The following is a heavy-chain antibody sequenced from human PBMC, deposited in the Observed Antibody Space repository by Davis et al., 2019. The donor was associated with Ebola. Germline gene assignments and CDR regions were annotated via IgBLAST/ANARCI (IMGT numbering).Heavy chain of an antibody. CDR1: GYSFSNYG. Sequence: ASVKVSCKASGYSFSNYGISWVRQAPGQGLEWMGWISAYNGNTNYAQKLQGRVTMTTDTSTSTAYMELRSLRSDDTAVYYCARAKGIAAAGYEDYWGQGTLVTVSS. CDR3: ARAKGIAAAGYEDY. V-gene: IGHV1-18*01. D-gene: IGHD6-13*01. J-gene: IGHJ4*02. CDR2: ISAYNGNT.